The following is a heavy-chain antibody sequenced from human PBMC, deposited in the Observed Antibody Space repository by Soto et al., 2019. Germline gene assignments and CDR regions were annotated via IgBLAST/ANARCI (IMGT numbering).Heavy chain of an antibody. CDR1: GFTFTKNA. D-gene: IGHD3-3*01. Sequence: GASVKVSCKASGFTFTKNAIHWVRQAPGQRLEWMGWINAANGNTKYSQKFQGRVTMTEDTSTDTAYMELSSLRSEDTAVYYCATTYPEWLSHAFDIWGQGTMVTVSS. CDR2: INAANGNT. CDR3: ATTYPEWLSHAFDI. V-gene: IGHV1-3*01. J-gene: IGHJ3*02.